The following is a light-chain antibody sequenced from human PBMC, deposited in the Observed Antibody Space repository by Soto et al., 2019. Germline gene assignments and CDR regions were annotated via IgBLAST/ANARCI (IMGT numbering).Light chain of an antibody. V-gene: IGKV3-11*01. J-gene: IGKJ5*01. CDR1: QSVGSN. Sequence: DIVLTQSPATLSLSPGERATLSCRASQSVGSNLAWYQHKPGQAPRLLIYDASNRATGIPARFSGSGSGTDFTLTISSLEPEDFAVYYCQQRSNWQITFGQGTRLEI. CDR2: DAS. CDR3: QQRSNWQIT.